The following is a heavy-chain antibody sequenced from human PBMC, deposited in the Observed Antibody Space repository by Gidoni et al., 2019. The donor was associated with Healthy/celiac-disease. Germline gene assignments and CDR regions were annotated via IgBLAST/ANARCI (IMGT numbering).Heavy chain of an antibody. Sequence: HVQLVQSGAEVKKPGSSVKVSCKASGGTFSSYAISWMRQAPGQGLEWMGRIIPILGIANYAQKFQGRVTITADKSTSTAYMELSSLRSEDTAVYYCARDRVRYLPSNYGMDVWGQGTTVTVSS. V-gene: IGHV1-69*04. J-gene: IGHJ6*02. CDR2: IIPILGIA. CDR3: ARDRVRYLPSNYGMDV. D-gene: IGHD3-10*01. CDR1: GGTFSSYA.